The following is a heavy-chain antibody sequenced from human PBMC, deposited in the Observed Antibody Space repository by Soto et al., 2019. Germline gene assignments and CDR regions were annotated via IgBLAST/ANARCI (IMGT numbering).Heavy chain of an antibody. CDR1: GFTFSSYA. CDR2: IDSGGGFT. V-gene: IGHV3-23*01. D-gene: IGHD6-19*01. CDR3: AKATDSNGWEHYGH. Sequence: EVHVLESGGDLVQPGESLRLSCAASGFTFSSYAMNWVRQAPGKGLEWVSSIDSGGGFTHYTDSVNGRFSISRDNSRNTVYLQMNTLRPEDTAVYYCAKATDSNGWEHYGHWGQGTLVTVSS. J-gene: IGHJ4*02.